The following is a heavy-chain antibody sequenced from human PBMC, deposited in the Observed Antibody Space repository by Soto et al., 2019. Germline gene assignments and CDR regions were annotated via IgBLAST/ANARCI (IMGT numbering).Heavy chain of an antibody. V-gene: IGHV4-59*08. CDR3: ARHYSGYEYRHYYYYMDV. D-gene: IGHD5-12*01. J-gene: IGHJ6*03. Sequence: SETLSLTCTVSGGSISSYYWSWIRQPPGKGLEWIGYIYYSGSTNYNPSLKSRVTISVDTSKNQFSLKLSSVTAADTAVYYCARHYSGYEYRHYYYYMDVWGKGTTVTVSS. CDR2: IYYSGST. CDR1: GGSISSYY.